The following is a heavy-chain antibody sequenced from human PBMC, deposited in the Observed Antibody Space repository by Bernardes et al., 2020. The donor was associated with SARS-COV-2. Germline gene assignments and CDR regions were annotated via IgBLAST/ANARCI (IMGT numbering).Heavy chain of an antibody. CDR2: ISSSIDFT. J-gene: IGHJ4*02. CDR3: ARDSGQLGLH. CDR1: GFTFRSYS. V-gene: IGHV3-21*05. Sequence: GGPLRLSCVASGFTFRSYSMNWVRQAPGKGLEWVSYISSSIDFTRYADSVKGRFTISRDNAKSSLYLQLDSLRAEDTAVYYCARDSGQLGLHWGQGTLVTVSS. D-gene: IGHD1-1*01.